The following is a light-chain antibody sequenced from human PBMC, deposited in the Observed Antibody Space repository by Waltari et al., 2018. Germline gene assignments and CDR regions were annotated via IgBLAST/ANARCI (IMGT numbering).Light chain of an antibody. CDR3: FGLT. V-gene: IGKV1-27*01. CDR1: QDISNY. CDR2: VAS. J-gene: IGKJ4*01. Sequence: DIQLTQSPSSLSASVGDRVPITCRASQDISNYVAWYQQKPGKVPKLVIYVASVLQPGVPSRFSGSGSGTEFTLTISSLQPDDVATYYCFGLTFGGGTKVDIK.